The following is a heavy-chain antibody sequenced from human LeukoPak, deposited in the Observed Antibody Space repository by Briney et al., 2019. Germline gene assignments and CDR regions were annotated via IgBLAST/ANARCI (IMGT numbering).Heavy chain of an antibody. CDR3: ARSIAAAAGIDY. Sequence: SETLSLTCTVSGGSISSYYWSWIRQPPGKGLEWIGYIYYSGSTNYNPSLKSRVTMSVDTSKNQFSLKLSSVTAADTAVYYCARSIAAAAGIDYWGQGTLVTVSS. CDR2: IYYSGST. V-gene: IGHV4-59*01. CDR1: GGSISSYY. D-gene: IGHD6-13*01. J-gene: IGHJ4*02.